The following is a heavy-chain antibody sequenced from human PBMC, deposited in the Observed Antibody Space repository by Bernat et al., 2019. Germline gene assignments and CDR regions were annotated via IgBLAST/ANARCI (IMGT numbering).Heavy chain of an antibody. Sequence: EVQLLESGGGLVQPGGSLRLSCAASGFTFSSYAMSWVRQAPGKGLEWVSAISGSGGSTYYADSVKGRFTISRDNSKNTLYLQMNSLRAEDTAVYYCAKDQGKPSLVGGEIVVVIQYYFDYWGQGTLVTVSS. D-gene: IGHD3-22*01. CDR1: GFTFSSYA. V-gene: IGHV3-23*01. CDR3: AKDQGKPSLVGGEIVVVIQYYFDY. J-gene: IGHJ4*02. CDR2: ISGSGGST.